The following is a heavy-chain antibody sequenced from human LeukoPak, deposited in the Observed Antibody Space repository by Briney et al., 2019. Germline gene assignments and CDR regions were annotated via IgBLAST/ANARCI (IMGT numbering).Heavy chain of an antibody. CDR3: ARDPLSGSYWLPFDY. D-gene: IGHD1-26*01. CDR2: IIPILGIA. CDR1: GGTFSSYA. V-gene: IGHV1-69*04. Sequence: GASVKVSCKASGGTFSSYAISWVRQAPGQGLEWMGRIIPILGIANYAQKFQGRVTITADKSTSTAYMELSSLRSEDTAVYYCARDPLSGSYWLPFDYWGQGTLVTVSS. J-gene: IGHJ4*02.